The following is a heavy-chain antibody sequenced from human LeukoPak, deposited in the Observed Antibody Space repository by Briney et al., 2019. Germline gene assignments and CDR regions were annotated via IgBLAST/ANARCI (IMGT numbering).Heavy chain of an antibody. CDR3: ARGVATLIDAFDI. J-gene: IGHJ3*02. D-gene: IGHD5-12*01. CDR2: IYYSGST. Sequence: SETLSLTCTVSGGSISSSSYYWGWIRQPPGKGLEWIGSIYYSGSTNYNPSLKSRVTISVDTSKNQFSLKLSSVTAADTAVYYCARGVATLIDAFDIWGQGTMVTVSS. CDR1: GGSISSSSYY. V-gene: IGHV4-39*07.